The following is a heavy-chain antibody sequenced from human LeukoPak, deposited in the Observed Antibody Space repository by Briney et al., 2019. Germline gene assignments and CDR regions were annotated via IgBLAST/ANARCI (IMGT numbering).Heavy chain of an antibody. Sequence: GGPLRLLCAASGLIYSRYCMSWARESPGRGGEGVAPKKEEGREKHYVVSEERRYTLSRDNTKSSLYLQMHSLRIEDTAVYYCATRGGWYPRAFDHWGQGTLVTVSS. CDR3: ATRGGWYPRAFDH. J-gene: IGHJ5*02. CDR1: GLIYSRYC. CDR2: KKEEGREK. D-gene: IGHD6-19*01. V-gene: IGHV3-7*01.